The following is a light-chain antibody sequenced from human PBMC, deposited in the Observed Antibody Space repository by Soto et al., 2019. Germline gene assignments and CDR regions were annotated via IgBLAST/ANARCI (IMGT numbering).Light chain of an antibody. J-gene: IGLJ2*01. Sequence: QSALTQPASVSGAPGQSITISCTGTSSDVGGYNYVSWYQQHPGKAPKLMIYEVSNRPSGVSNRFSGSKSGNTASLTISGLQAEDEDDYYRSSYTSLSTLVFGGGTKLTVL. CDR3: SSYTSLSTLV. V-gene: IGLV2-14*01. CDR1: SSDVGGYNY. CDR2: EVS.